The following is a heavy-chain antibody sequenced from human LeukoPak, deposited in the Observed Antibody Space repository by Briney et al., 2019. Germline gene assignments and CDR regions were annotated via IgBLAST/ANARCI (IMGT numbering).Heavy chain of an antibody. Sequence: GGSPRLSCVASGFTFRNYWIGWVRQAPGRGLGRGANTKPDGSAEYYADSVRGRFTTSRDNRNNFLYLQMNRLRAEDTAVYYCARDGGLNTNLHYRGQGALVTDSS. CDR2: TKPDGSAE. CDR3: ARDGGLNTNLHY. CDR1: GFTFRNYW. J-gene: IGHJ4*02. V-gene: IGHV3-7*01. D-gene: IGHD2-15*01.